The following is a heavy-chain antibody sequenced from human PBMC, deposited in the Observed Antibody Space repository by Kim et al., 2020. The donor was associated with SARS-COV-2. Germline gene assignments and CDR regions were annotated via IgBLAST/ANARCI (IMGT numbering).Heavy chain of an antibody. CDR3: ARDARDYYDSSGLHFDY. D-gene: IGHD3-22*01. Sequence: ASVKVSCKASGYTFTSYGISWVRQAPGQGLEWIGWISAYNGNTNYAQKLQGRVTMTTDTSTSTAYMELRSLRSDDTAVYYCARDARDYYDSSGLHFDYWGQGTLVTVSS. CDR1: GYTFTSYG. CDR2: ISAYNGNT. V-gene: IGHV1-18*01. J-gene: IGHJ4*02.